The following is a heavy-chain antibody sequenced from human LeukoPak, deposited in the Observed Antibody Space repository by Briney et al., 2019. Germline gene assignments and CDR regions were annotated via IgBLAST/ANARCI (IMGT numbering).Heavy chain of an antibody. CDR1: HFTYSSYG. D-gene: IGHD6-13*01. J-gene: IGHJ6*02. CDR2: ISYDGSNK. CDR3: TQEVSQPLRPPCAYDRRYVIDI. Sequence: GGSLRLSCAASHFTYSSYGLHLVRQAPGKGLEWVAVISYDGSNKYYADSVKGRFTISRDNSKNTLYLQMNSLRAEDTAVYCSTQEVSQPLRPPCAYDRRYVIDIWGQGTTVTVSS. V-gene: IGHV3-30*18.